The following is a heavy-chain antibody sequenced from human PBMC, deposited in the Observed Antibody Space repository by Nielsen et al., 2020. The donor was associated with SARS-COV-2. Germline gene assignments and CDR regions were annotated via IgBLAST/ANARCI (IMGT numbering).Heavy chain of an antibody. CDR2: INPNSGGT. V-gene: IGHV1-2*02. J-gene: IGHJ5*02. CDR1: GYTFTGYY. D-gene: IGHD3-16*01. Sequence: ASVKVSCKASGYTFTGYYMHWVRQAPGQGLEWMGWINPNSGGTNYAQKFQGRVTMTRDTSISTAYMELSRLRSDDTAVYYCARVAYDYVSLPGEGRLDPWGQGTLVTVSS. CDR3: ARVAYDYVSLPGEGRLDP.